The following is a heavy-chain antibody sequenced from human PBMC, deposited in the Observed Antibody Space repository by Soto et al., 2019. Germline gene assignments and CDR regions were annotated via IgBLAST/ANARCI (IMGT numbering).Heavy chain of an antibody. CDR2: MTSDGRTT. CDR3: ARAEVDY. Sequence: GGSLRLSCAASGFAFGNYWMHWVRQPPGKGPEWVSRMTSDGRTTQYADSVKGRFTVSRDNAKNTLYLQMNSLRAEDTAVYYCARAEVDYWGPGTLVT. V-gene: IGHV3-74*03. J-gene: IGHJ4*02. CDR1: GFAFGNYW.